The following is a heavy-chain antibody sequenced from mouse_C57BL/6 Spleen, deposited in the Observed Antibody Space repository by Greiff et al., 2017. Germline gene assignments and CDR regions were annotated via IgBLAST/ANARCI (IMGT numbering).Heavy chain of an antibody. J-gene: IGHJ1*03. Sequence: QVQLQQPGAELVRPGTSVKLSCKASGYTFTSYWMHWVKQRPGQGLEWIGVIDPSDSYTNYNQKFKGKATLTVDTSSSTAYMQLSSLTSEDSAVYYCARRGSLRYFDDWGTGTTVTVSS. CDR2: IDPSDSYT. CDR3: ARRGSLRYFDD. V-gene: IGHV1-59*01. CDR1: GYTFTSYW.